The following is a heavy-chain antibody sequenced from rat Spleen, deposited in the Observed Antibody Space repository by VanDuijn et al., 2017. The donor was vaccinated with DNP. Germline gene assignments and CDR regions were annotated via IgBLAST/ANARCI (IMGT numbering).Heavy chain of an antibody. Sequence: EVQLQESGSGLVKPSQSLSLTCSVTGYSITSNYWGWIRQVPGKGLEWIASITSSGGNTYYPDSVKGRFTISRDNAKNTLYLQMNSLRSEDTATYYCATGSNWFAYWGQGTLVTVSS. D-gene: IGHD5-1*01. J-gene: IGHJ3*01. V-gene: IGHV5-31*01. CDR1: GYSITSNY. CDR2: ITSSGGNT. CDR3: ATGSNWFAY.